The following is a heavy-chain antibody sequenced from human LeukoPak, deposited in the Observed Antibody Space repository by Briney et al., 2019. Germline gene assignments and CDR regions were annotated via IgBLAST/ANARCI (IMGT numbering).Heavy chain of an antibody. CDR1: GFTLTHYN. V-gene: IGHV3-48*04. Sequence: GGSLRLSCAASGFTLTHYNMNWVRQAPGKGLEWVSYVSSSGAAIYYADSVKGRFTISRDNAKNSLYLQMDSLRAEDTGVYYCAKDYYGSGSYYCTDYWGQGTLVTVSS. J-gene: IGHJ4*02. CDR2: VSSSGAAI. D-gene: IGHD3-10*01. CDR3: AKDYYGSGSYYCTDY.